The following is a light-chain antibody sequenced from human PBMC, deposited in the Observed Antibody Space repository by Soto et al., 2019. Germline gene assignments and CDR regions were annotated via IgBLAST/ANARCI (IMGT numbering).Light chain of an antibody. Sequence: QSALTQPASVSGSPGPSITISCTGTTSDIGAYNFVSWYQQHPGKAPRLMIFEVSNRPSGVSHRFSGSKSYNTASLTISGLQAEDEADYYCSSYTTISPLYVFGTGTKVTVL. CDR3: SSYTTISPLYV. CDR2: EVS. V-gene: IGLV2-14*01. J-gene: IGLJ1*01. CDR1: TSDIGAYNF.